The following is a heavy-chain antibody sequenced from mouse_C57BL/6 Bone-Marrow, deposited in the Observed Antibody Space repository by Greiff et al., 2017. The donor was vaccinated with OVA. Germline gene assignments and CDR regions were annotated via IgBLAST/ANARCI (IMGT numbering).Heavy chain of an antibody. J-gene: IGHJ3*01. Sequence: VQLQQPGAELVRPGTSVKLSCKASGYTFTSYWMHWVKQRPGQGLEWIGVIDPSDSYTNYNQKFKGKATLTVDTSSSTAYMQLSSLTSEDSAVYYCARGGWYGSPAWFAYWGQGTLVTVSA. V-gene: IGHV1-59*01. CDR3: ARGGWYGSPAWFAY. CDR2: IDPSDSYT. CDR1: GYTFTSYW. D-gene: IGHD1-1*01.